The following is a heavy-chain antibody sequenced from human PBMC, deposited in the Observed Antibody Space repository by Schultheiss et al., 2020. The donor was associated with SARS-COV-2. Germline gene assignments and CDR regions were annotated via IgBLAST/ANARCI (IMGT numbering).Heavy chain of an antibody. D-gene: IGHD1-7*01. V-gene: IGHV1-69*13. J-gene: IGHJ4*02. Sequence: SVKVSCKASGYTFTSYGISWVRQAPGQGLEWMGGIIPIFGTANYAQKFQGRVTITADESTSTAYMELRSLRSDDTAVYYCAREGWNYLRGDYWGQGTLVTVSS. CDR1: GYTFTSYG. CDR3: AREGWNYLRGDY. CDR2: IIPIFGTA.